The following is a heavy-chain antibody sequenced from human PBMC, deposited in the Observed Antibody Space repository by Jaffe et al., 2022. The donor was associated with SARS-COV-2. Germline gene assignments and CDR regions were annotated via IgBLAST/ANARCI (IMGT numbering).Heavy chain of an antibody. J-gene: IGHJ6*02. CDR1: GFTFSSHG. CDR3: AKDLVSGLRFLEWFGMKYHYYYGMDV. V-gene: IGHV3-30*18. CDR2: ISSEGTEK. D-gene: IGHD3-3*01. Sequence: QVQLVESGGGVVQPGRSLRLSCGASGFTFSSHGMHWVRQAPGKGLEWVAVISSEGTEKYYIDSVKGRFTISRDNSKNTLYLQMNSLRVEDTAVYYCAKDLVSGLRFLEWFGMKYHYYYGMDVWGQGTTVTVSS.